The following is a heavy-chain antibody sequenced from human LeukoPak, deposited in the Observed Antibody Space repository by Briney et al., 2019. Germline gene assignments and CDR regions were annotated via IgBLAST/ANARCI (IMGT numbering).Heavy chain of an antibody. CDR2: INPSGGST. D-gene: IGHD5-24*01. J-gene: IGHJ3*02. CDR3: ARDIDGYNLDDAFDI. V-gene: IGHV1-46*01. CDR1: GYTFTSYY. Sequence: GASVKVPCKASGYTFTSYYMHWVRQAPGQGLEWMGIINPSGGSTSYAQKFQGRVTMTRDTSTSTVYMELSSLRSEDTAVYYCARDIDGYNLDDAFDIWGQGTMVTVSS.